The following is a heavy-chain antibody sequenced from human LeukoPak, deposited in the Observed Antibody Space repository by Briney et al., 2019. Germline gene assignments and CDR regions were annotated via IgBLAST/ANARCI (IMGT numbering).Heavy chain of an antibody. CDR1: GGSISSSTYF. V-gene: IGHV4-39*01. D-gene: IGHD6-19*01. CDR3: ARLAQSSSGWYTSIDY. CDR2: IYYSGNT. Sequence: PSETLSLTCTVSGGSISSSTYFWGWIRQPPGKGLEWIGSIYYSGNTYYNPSLKGRVTMSVDLSKNQFSLKLSSLTAADTALYYCARLAQSSSGWYTSIDYWGQGTLVTVSS. J-gene: IGHJ4*02.